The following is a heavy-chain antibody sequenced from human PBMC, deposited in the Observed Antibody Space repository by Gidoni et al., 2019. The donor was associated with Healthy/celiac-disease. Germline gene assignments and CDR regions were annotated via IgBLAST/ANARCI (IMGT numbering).Heavy chain of an antibody. CDR1: GGTFSSYA. CDR2: IIPIFGTA. Sequence: QVQLVQSGAAVKKPGSSVKVSCKASGGTFSSYAISWVRQAPGQGLEGMGGIIPIFGTANYAQKFQGRVTITADKSTSTAYMELSSLRSEDTAVYYCARASNTAMVYGDYYYGMDVWGQGTTVTVSS. D-gene: IGHD5-18*01. J-gene: IGHJ6*02. CDR3: ARASNTAMVYGDYYYGMDV. V-gene: IGHV1-69*06.